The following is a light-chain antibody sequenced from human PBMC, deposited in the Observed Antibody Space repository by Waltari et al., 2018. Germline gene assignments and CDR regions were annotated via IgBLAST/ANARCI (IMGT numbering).Light chain of an antibody. CDR2: GAS. J-gene: IGKJ2*01. V-gene: IGKV1-5*01. CDR1: PNMNSY. Sequence: DIQMTQSPSTLSASVGDRVSITCRASPNMNSYLAWYQQKPGKAPKLPIYGASSLESGVPLRFSGTASGTEFTLTISSLQPDDFATYYCHRYDSFPNTFGQGTK. CDR3: HRYDSFPNT.